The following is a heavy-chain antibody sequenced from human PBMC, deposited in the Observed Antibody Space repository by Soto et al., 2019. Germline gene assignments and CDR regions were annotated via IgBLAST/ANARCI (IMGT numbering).Heavy chain of an antibody. V-gene: IGHV3-7*01. CDR2: IKHDGSDQ. Sequence: GGSLRLSCAASGFTFSTYWTSWVRQAPGKGLEWVANIKHDGSDQYYADSLKGRFTISRDNAKNSLYLQMNSLRAEDTAVYYCARVPYTSSWYYYFDHWGQGTLVTVS. J-gene: IGHJ4*02. CDR3: ARVPYTSSWYYYFDH. CDR1: GFTFSTYW. D-gene: IGHD6-13*01.